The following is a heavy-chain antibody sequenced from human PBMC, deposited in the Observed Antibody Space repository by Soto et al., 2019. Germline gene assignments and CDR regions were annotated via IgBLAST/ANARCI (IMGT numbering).Heavy chain of an antibody. CDR3: ARVLFRSSWYELSPTGSYYYYGMDV. V-gene: IGHV1-18*01. CDR1: GYPFTSYG. D-gene: IGHD6-13*01. CDR2: ISPYNGNT. J-gene: IGHJ6*02. Sequence: GASVKVSCKTSGYPFTSYGIGWVRQAPGQGLEWMAWISPYNGNTYYAQKFQGRVTMTTDTSTSTAYMELRSLRSDDTAVYYCARVLFRSSWYELSPTGSYYYYGMDVWGQGTTVTVSS.